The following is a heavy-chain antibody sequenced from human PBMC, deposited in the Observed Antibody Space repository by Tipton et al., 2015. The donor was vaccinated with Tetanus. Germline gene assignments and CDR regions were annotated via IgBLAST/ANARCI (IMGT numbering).Heavy chain of an antibody. CDR1: GGSVSSGSYY. V-gene: IGHV4-61*01. J-gene: IGHJ6*02. Sequence: TLSLTCAVSGGSVSSGSYYWSWIRQSSGKGLEWIGYIYHSGSTNYNPSLKSRVTISVDTSKNQFSLNLTSVTAADTAVYYCARHKDYYFYVMDVWGQGTTVTVSS. CDR2: IYHSGST. CDR3: ARHKDYYFYVMDV.